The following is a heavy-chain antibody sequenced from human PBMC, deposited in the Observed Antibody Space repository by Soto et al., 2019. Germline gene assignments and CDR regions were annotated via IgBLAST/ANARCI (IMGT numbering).Heavy chain of an antibody. CDR1: GGSISSSSYY. V-gene: IGHV4-39*01. J-gene: IGHJ4*02. Sequence: SETLSLTCTVSGGSISSSSYYWGWIRQPPGKGLEWIGSIYYSGSTYYNPSLKSRVTISVDTSKNQFSLKLSSVTAADTAVYYCARLSCITMIVVGSGTEHEFDYWGQGTLVTVSS. CDR3: ARLSCITMIVVGSGTEHEFDY. D-gene: IGHD3-22*01. CDR2: IYYSGST.